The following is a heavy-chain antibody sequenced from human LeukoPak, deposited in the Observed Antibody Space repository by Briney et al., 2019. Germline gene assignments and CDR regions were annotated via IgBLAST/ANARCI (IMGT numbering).Heavy chain of an antibody. CDR3: AKATYDFWSGYSDYFDY. CDR2: IRYDGSNK. J-gene: IGHJ4*02. V-gene: IGHV3-30*02. D-gene: IGHD3-3*01. Sequence: PGGSLRLSCAASGFTFSSYGMHWVRQAPGKGLEWVAFIRYDGSNKYYADSVKGRFTISRDNSKNTLYPQMNSLRAEDTAVYYCAKATYDFWSGYSDYFDYWGQGTLVTVSS. CDR1: GFTFSSYG.